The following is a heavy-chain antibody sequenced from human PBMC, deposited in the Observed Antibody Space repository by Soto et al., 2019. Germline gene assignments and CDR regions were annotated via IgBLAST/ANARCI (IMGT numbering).Heavy chain of an antibody. D-gene: IGHD2-21*02. CDR3: AREARPDGLRDVLIRQRAKMWGGDPARGSGHYSYGIDG. CDR1: GFAFSNSW. Sequence: PVGSLRLSCAASGFAFSNSWIGCCRQSAFKWREWVANIQDDGSETYYVDSLRGRFAISRDNAKSSLFLQMTGLRADDTAVYFCAREARPDGLRDVLIRQRAKMWGGDPARGSGHYSYGIDGWGQGSTLTVS. V-gene: IGHV3-7*03. J-gene: IGHJ6*02. CDR2: IQDDGSET.